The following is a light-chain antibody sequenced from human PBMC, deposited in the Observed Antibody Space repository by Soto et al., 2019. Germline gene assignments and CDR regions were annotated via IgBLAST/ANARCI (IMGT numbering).Light chain of an antibody. J-gene: IGLJ1*01. CDR1: SSDVGGYNF. CDR2: EVN. CDR3: TSYAGGNNV. Sequence: QSALTQPPSASGSPGQSVTISCTGTSSDVGGYNFVSWYQQYPGKVPKLMVYEVNKRPSGVPDRFSGSKSGNTASLTVSGLQAEDEADYYCTSYAGGNNVFGTGTKLPS. V-gene: IGLV2-8*01.